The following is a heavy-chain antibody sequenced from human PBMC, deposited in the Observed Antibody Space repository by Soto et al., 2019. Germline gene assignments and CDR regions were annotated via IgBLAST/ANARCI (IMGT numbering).Heavy chain of an antibody. J-gene: IGHJ5*02. CDR2: INPSGDSR. V-gene: IGHV1-46*01. CDR3: ARVDSQNYGTPAASSLFHP. D-gene: IGHD2-15*01. Sequence: ASVKVSCKASGFSFSDYFMHWVRQAPGQGLEWMGIINPSGDSRNYAQKFQGRVTITRDTSTSTVYMDLSSLRYEDTAVYYCARVDSQNYGTPAASSLFHPWGQGSPVTVSS. CDR1: GFSFSDYF.